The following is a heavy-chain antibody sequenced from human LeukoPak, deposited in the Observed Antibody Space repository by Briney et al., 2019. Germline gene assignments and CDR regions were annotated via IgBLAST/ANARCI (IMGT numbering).Heavy chain of an antibody. V-gene: IGHV3-7*04. Sequence: GGSLRLSCVASGFPFSSYWMTWARQAPGKGLEWVANIKQDGSKKSYVDSVKGRFTISRDNAKNSLYLQMNSLRAEDTAIYYCTRVGYIDEGIDYWGRGTLVTVSS. CDR2: IKQDGSKK. CDR3: TRVGYIDEGIDY. CDR1: GFPFSSYW. J-gene: IGHJ4*02. D-gene: IGHD5-24*01.